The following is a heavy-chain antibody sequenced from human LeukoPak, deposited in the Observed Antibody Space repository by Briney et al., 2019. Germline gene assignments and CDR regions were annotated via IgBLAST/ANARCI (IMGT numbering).Heavy chain of an antibody. CDR1: GGCSSRSNW. D-gene: IGHD2-2*01. CDR3: ARGGYCSSTSCMGAFDI. CDR2: IYHSGST. Sequence: SDPLSHPCAVCGGCSSRSNWWSWVRQPPGKGLEWIGEIYHSGSTNYHPSLKSRVTITVDKSKNQFSLKLSSVTAAGTAVYYCARGGYCSSTSCMGAFDIWGQGTMVTVSS. J-gene: IGHJ3*02. V-gene: IGHV4-4*02.